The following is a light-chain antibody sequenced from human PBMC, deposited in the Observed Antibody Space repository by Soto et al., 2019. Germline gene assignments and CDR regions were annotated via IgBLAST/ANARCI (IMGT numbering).Light chain of an antibody. CDR3: QQGNNCPLT. CDR1: QSITNF. CDR2: DAS. Sequence: EIEMTQSPFTLSVSPGERATISCRASQSITNFSAWYPQKPGQVPRLLIYDASTMPSGIPARFSGSGSGTDFTLTISSLEPEDVVKYYCQQGNNCPLTFGGGTKVEIK. J-gene: IGKJ4*01. V-gene: IGKV3-11*01.